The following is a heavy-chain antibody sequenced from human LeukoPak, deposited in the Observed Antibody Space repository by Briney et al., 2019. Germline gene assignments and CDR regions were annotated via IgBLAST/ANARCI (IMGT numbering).Heavy chain of an antibody. D-gene: IGHD2-15*01. CDR2: INPSGRST. CDR1: GHTFTSNH. J-gene: IGHJ4*02. Sequence: ASVKVSCKASGHTFTSNHIHWVRQAPGQGLEWMGIINPSGRSTNYAQKFQGRVTMTSDTSTSTVFMELSSLRSEDTAVYYCAKEGGQVPGPLVVAGTYYFDYWGQGTLVTVSS. CDR3: AKEGGQVPGPLVVAGTYYFDY. V-gene: IGHV1-46*01.